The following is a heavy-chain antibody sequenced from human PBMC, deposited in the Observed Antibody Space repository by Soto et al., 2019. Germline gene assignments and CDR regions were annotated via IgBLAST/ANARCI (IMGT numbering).Heavy chain of an antibody. D-gene: IGHD6-19*01. CDR3: AKVSAPYSSGWWGIF. CDR1: GFTFSSSA. CDR2: ISDSGGST. J-gene: IGHJ4*02. V-gene: IGHV3-23*01. Sequence: EVQLLESGGGLVQPGGSLRLSCAASGFTFSSSAMSWVRQAPGKGLEWVTAISDSGGSTYYAESVTGRFIISRDNSKNTLFLQMNSLRHDDTAVYYCAKVSAPYSSGWWGIFWGQGTLVTVSS.